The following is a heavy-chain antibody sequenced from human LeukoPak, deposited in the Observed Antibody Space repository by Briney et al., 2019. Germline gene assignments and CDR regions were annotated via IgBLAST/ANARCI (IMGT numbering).Heavy chain of an antibody. Sequence: GGSLRLSCAASGFTFSSYAMHWVRQAPGKGLEWVAVISYDGSNKYYADSVKGRFTFSRDNSKNTLYLQMNSLRAEDTAVYYCARDMTHYGDYVGYFDYWGQGTLVTVSS. CDR2: ISYDGSNK. V-gene: IGHV3-30*04. CDR1: GFTFSSYA. D-gene: IGHD4-17*01. CDR3: ARDMTHYGDYVGYFDY. J-gene: IGHJ4*02.